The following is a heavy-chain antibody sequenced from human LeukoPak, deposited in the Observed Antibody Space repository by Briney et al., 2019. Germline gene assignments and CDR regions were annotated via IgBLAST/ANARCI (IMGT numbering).Heavy chain of an antibody. J-gene: IGHJ4*02. CDR1: GFTFSSYA. CDR2: ISGSGGST. CDR3: ASQYCSSTSCYLIWVISY. V-gene: IGHV3-23*01. D-gene: IGHD2-2*01. Sequence: GGSLRLSCAASGFTFSSYAMSWVRQAPGKGLEWVSAISGSGGSTYYADSVKGRFTISRDNSKNTLYLQMNSLRAEDTAVYYCASQYCSSTSCYLIWVISYWGQGTLVTVSS.